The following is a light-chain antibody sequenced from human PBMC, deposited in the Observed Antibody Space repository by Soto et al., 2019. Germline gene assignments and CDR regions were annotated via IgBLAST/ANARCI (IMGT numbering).Light chain of an antibody. CDR2: AAS. CDR3: QQYSSFPRT. Sequence: DIQMTQSPSALSASVGDRVTITCRASQSITNYLNWYQHKPGQAPNLLIYAASTLQAGVPSRFRGSGSGTDFTLTISSLQPEDFATFYCQQYSSFPRTFGQGTKVEIK. V-gene: IGKV1-39*01. J-gene: IGKJ1*01. CDR1: QSITNY.